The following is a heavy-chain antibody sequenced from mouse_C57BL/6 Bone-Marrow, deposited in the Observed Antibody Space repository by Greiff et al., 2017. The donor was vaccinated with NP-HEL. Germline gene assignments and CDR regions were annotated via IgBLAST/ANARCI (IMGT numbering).Heavy chain of an antibody. V-gene: IGHV1-5*01. Sequence: EVMLVESGTVLARPGASVKMSCKTSGYTFTSYWMHWVKQRPGQGLEWIGAIYPGNSDTSYNQKFKGKAKLTAVTSASTAYMELSSLTNEDSAVYYCTKIYYGYDEFDYWGQGTTLTVSS. D-gene: IGHD2-2*01. CDR3: TKIYYGYDEFDY. CDR1: GYTFTSYW. CDR2: IYPGNSDT. J-gene: IGHJ2*01.